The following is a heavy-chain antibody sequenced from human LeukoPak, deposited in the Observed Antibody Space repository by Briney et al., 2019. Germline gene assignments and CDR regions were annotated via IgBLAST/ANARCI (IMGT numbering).Heavy chain of an antibody. D-gene: IGHD6-19*01. V-gene: IGHV1-69*04. CDR3: ARGELAVAGLAGVDY. Sequence: SVKVSCKASGGTFISYAISWVRQAPGQGLEWMGRIIPILGIANYAQKFQGRVTITADKSTSTAYMELSSLRSEDTAVYYCARGELAVAGLAGVDYWGQGTLVTVSS. CDR1: GGTFISYA. J-gene: IGHJ4*02. CDR2: IIPILGIA.